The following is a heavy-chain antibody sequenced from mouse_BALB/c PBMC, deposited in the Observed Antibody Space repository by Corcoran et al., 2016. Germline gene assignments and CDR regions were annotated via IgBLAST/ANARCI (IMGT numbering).Heavy chain of an antibody. CDR1: GYTFTNYG. V-gene: IGHV9-3-1*01. CDR3: AITTEVADYYAMDY. D-gene: IGHD1-1*01. J-gene: IGHJ4*01. CDR2: INIYSGEP. Sequence: QILLVQSGPELKKPGETVKISCKATGYTFTNYGMNWVKQAPGKGLKWMGWINIYSGEPTYADDFKGRFAFSLEISASTAYLQINNLKNEDTATYFCAITTEVADYYAMDYGGQGTSVTVSS.